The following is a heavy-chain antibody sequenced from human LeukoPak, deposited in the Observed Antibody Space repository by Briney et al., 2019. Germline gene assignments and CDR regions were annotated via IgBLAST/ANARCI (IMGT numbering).Heavy chain of an antibody. V-gene: IGHV1-46*01. CDR1: GYTFTSYY. J-gene: IGHJ4*02. Sequence: ASVKVSCKASGYTFTSYYMHWVRQAPGQGLEWMGIINPSGGSTSYAQKFQGRVTMTRDTSTSTVYMELSSLRSGDTAVYYCARASIVVVVAATVVFDYWGQGTLVTVSS. D-gene: IGHD2-15*01. CDR2: INPSGGST. CDR3: ARASIVVVVAATVVFDY.